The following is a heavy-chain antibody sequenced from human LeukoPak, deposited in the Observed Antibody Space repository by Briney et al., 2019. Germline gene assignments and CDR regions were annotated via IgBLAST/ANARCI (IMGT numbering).Heavy chain of an antibody. D-gene: IGHD6-13*01. J-gene: IGHJ3*02. Sequence: PSETLSLTCTVSGGSISSYYWSWIRQPPGKGLEWIGYIYYSGSTNYNPSLKSRVTISVDTSKNQFSLKLSSVTAADTAVYYCARLRRRNYYSSSPDAFDIWGQGTMVTVSS. CDR3: ARLRRRNYYSSSPDAFDI. V-gene: IGHV4-59*12. CDR2: IYYSGST. CDR1: GGSISSYY.